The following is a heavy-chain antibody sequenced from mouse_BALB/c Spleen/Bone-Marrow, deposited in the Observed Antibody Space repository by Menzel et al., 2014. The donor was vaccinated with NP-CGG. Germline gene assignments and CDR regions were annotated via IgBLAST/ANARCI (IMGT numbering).Heavy chain of an antibody. CDR3: ARASWDY. CDR2: ILPGSGST. V-gene: IGHV1-9*01. J-gene: IGHJ4*01. CDR1: GYTFSSYW. Sequence: QVQLKQSGAELMKPGASVKISCKATGYTFSSYWIEWVKQRPGHGLEWIGEILPGSGSTNYNEKFKGKATFTVDTSSNTAYMQLSSLTSEDSAVYYCARASWDYWGQGTSVTVSS. D-gene: IGHD6-1*01.